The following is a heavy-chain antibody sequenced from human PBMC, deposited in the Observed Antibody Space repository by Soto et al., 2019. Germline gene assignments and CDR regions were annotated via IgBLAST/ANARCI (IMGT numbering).Heavy chain of an antibody. D-gene: IGHD3-9*01. CDR2: IIPIFGTP. CDR1: GGTFSSYA. V-gene: IGHV1-69*01. J-gene: IGHJ5*02. Sequence: QVQLVQSGAEVKKPGSSVKVSCKASGGTFSSYAINWVRQAPGQGLEWMGGIIPIFGTPNYAQQFQGRVTITADESTRTAYMELSSLRSEDTAFYYCAREGYLDSIIQGKTWGQGTLVTVSS. CDR3: AREGYLDSIIQGKT.